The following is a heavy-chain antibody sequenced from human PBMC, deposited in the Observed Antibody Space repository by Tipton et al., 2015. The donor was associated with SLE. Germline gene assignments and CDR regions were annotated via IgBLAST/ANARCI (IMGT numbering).Heavy chain of an antibody. D-gene: IGHD3-16*01. Sequence: TLSLTCAVSGASITSSDWWSWVRQPPGKGLEYIGEIHHRGSTNYKSSLRVRGTIPVDTSKNQFSLSLSSVTAADTAVYYCARDSLNWGSYYHGIDVWGQGTTVTVSS. V-gene: IGHV4-4*02. CDR2: IHHRGST. CDR3: ARDSLNWGSYYHGIDV. CDR1: GASITSSDW. J-gene: IGHJ6*02.